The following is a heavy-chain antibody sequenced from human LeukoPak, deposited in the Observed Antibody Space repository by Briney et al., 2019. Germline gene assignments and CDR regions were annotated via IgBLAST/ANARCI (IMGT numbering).Heavy chain of an antibody. D-gene: IGHD1-26*01. CDR1: GFSFSRYW. CDR3: AKDNSIVGAGDAFDI. V-gene: IGHV3-7*03. CDR2: IKQDGSEK. J-gene: IGHJ3*02. Sequence: PGGSLRLSCAASGFSFSRYWMSWVRQAPGKGLEWVANIKQDGSEKNYVESVKGRFTISRDNAKNSLYLQMNSLRAEDTALYYCAKDNSIVGAGDAFDIWGQGTMVTVSS.